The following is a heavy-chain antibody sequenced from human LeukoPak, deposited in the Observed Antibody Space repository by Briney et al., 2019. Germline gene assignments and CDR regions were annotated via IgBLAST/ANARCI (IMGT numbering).Heavy chain of an antibody. CDR1: GFTFSSYA. Sequence: GGSLRLSCAASGFTFSSYAMPWVRQAPGKGQEWVAVISYDGSNKYYADSVKGRFTISRDNSKNTLYLQMNSLRAEDTAVYYCARVTGYSSGYYSHYFDYWGQGTLVTVSS. J-gene: IGHJ4*02. V-gene: IGHV3-30-3*01. D-gene: IGHD3-22*01. CDR2: ISYDGSNK. CDR3: ARVTGYSSGYYSHYFDY.